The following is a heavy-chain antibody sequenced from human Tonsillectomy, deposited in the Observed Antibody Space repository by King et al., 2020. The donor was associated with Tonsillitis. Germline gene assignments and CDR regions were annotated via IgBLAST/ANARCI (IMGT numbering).Heavy chain of an antibody. J-gene: IGHJ3*02. V-gene: IGHV3-23*04. CDR2: ISGSGGTT. Sequence: VQLVEPGGGLVQPGGSLRLACAASGFTFSSYAMSWVRQAPGKGLEWVSAISGSGGTTYYADSVKGRFTISRDNSKNTLYLQMNSLRAEDTAIYYCAKDRAGSGSYFSSAFDIWGQGTVVTVSS. D-gene: IGHD1-26*01. CDR1: GFTFSSYA. CDR3: AKDRAGSGSYFSSAFDI.